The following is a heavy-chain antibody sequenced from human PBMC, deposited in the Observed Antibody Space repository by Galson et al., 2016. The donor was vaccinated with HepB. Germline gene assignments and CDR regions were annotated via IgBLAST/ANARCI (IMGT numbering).Heavy chain of an antibody. CDR1: GFTFNNYA. D-gene: IGHD3-10*01. Sequence: SLRLSCAASGFTFNNYAMTWVRQGPGKGLEWVSSIVIGGTTHYTESVKGRFTISRDNSKNTLYLQMNSLRAEDTAVYYCASLGSLGSFSRGLYWGQGTLVTVSS. V-gene: IGHV3-23*01. CDR3: ASLGSLGSFSRGLY. J-gene: IGHJ4*02. CDR2: IVIGGTT.